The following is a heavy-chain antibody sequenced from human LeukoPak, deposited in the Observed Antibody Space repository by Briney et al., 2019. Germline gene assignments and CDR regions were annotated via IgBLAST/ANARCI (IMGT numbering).Heavy chain of an antibody. V-gene: IGHV3-7*03. J-gene: IGHJ6*02. CDR2: IKQDETEK. Sequence: SGGSLRLSCTASGFTFSNFWMGWVRQAPGKGLEWVANIKQDETEKFYMGSVKGRFTISRDNAKNSLYLQMNSLRAEDTAVYYCVKYGADVWGQGTTVTVSS. CDR3: VKYGADV. D-gene: IGHD2/OR15-2a*01. CDR1: GFTFSNFW.